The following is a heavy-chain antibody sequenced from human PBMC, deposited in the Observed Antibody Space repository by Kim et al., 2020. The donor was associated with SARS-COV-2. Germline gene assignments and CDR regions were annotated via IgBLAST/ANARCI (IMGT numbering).Heavy chain of an antibody. Sequence: GGSLRLSCAASGFTFSDYYMSWIRQAPGKGLVWVSYISSSGSTIYYADSVKGRFTISRDNAKNSLYLQMNSLRAEDTAVYYCARIGAVVEAFDAFDIWGQGTMVTVSS. CDR2: ISSSGSTI. D-gene: IGHD2-2*01. CDR3: ARIGAVVEAFDAFDI. V-gene: IGHV3-11*01. J-gene: IGHJ3*02. CDR1: GFTFSDYY.